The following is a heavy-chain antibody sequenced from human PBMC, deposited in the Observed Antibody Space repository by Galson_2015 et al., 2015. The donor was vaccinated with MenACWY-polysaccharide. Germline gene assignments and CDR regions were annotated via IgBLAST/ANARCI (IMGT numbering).Heavy chain of an antibody. V-gene: IGHV3-48*02. J-gene: IGHJ5*01. CDR3: ARVLKVRVRSSPDS. D-gene: IGHD1-1*01. Sequence: SLRLSCAASGFTFSSYSMNWVRQAPGKGLEWVSYISSGGTIYYADSVKGRFTISRDNAKNSLYLQMNSLRDDDTTVYYWARVLKVRVRSSPDSCGQGTVVPASS. CDR1: GFTFSSYS. CDR2: ISSGGTI.